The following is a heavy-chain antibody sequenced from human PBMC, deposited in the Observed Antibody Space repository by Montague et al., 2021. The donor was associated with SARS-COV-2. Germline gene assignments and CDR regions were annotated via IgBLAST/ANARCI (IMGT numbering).Heavy chain of an antibody. D-gene: IGHD2-2*02. CDR1: GGSISSGGYY. Sequence: TLSLTCTVSGGSISSGGYYWSWIRQHPGKGLEWIGYIYYSGSTYYNPSLKSRVTISVDTSKNQFSLKVTSMTAADTAIYYCARLGDGVVPAPILGVGPFYSYYYMDVWGKGTTVTVSS. CDR2: IYYSGST. V-gene: IGHV4-31*03. J-gene: IGHJ6*03. CDR3: ARLGDGVVPAPILGVGPFYSYYYMDV.